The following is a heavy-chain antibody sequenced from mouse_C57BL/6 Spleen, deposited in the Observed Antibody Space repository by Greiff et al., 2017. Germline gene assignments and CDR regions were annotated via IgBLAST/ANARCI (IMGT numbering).Heavy chain of an antibody. V-gene: IGHV1-81*01. CDR1: GYTFTSYG. D-gene: IGHD1-1*01. CDR2: IYPRSGNT. Sequence: QVQLKQSGAELARPGASVKLSCKASGYTFTSYGISWVKQRTGQGLEWIGEIYPRSGNTYYNEKFKGKATLTADKSSSTAYMELRSLTSEESAVYFCARDYGSSQYYFDYWGQGTTLTVSS. CDR3: ARDYGSSQYYFDY. J-gene: IGHJ2*01.